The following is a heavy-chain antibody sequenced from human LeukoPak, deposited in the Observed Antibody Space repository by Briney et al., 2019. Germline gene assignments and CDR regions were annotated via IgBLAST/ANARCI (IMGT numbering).Heavy chain of an antibody. CDR3: AKTSDISVRYYFDY. V-gene: IGHV3-23*01. Sequence: GGSLRLSCAASGFTFSNYAVNWIRQAPGKGLKWVSVISGSGSSIYYTDSVKGRFTISRDNSKNTLYLQMNSLRAEDTAVYYCAKTSDISVRYYFDYWGQGTLVAVSS. CDR2: ISGSGSSI. J-gene: IGHJ4*02. CDR1: GFTFSNYA. D-gene: IGHD3-22*01.